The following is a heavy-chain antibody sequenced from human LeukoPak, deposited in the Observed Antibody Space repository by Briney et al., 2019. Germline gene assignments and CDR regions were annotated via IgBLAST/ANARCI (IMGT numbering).Heavy chain of an antibody. CDR3: ARDLLEYYDFWSGYYRGFDY. V-gene: IGHV3-30-3*01. CDR2: ISYDGSNK. Sequence: GGSLRLSCAASGFAFSSYAMHWVRQAPGKGLEWVAVISYDGSNKYYADSVKGRFTISRDNSKNTLYLQMNSLRAEDTAVYYCARDLLEYYDFWSGYYRGFDYWGQGTLVTVSS. J-gene: IGHJ4*02. CDR1: GFAFSSYA. D-gene: IGHD3-3*01.